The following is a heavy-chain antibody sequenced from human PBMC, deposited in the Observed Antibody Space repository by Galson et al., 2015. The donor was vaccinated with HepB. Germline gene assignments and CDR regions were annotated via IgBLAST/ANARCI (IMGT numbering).Heavy chain of an antibody. CDR3: ARAPLSAMIGDY. Sequence: SVKVSCKASGYTFTSYAMHWVRQAPGQRLEWMGWINAGNGNTKYSQKFQGRVTITRDTSASTAYMELSSLRSEDTAVYYCARAPLSAMIGDYWGQGTLVTVSS. J-gene: IGHJ4*02. CDR2: INAGNGNT. V-gene: IGHV1-3*01. CDR1: GYTFTSYA. D-gene: IGHD3-22*01.